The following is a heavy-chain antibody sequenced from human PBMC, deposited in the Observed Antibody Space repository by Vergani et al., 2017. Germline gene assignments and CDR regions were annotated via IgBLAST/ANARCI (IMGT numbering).Heavy chain of an antibody. J-gene: IGHJ5*02. CDR3: ARDLGGGPAAINP. CDR1: GGSFSGYY. D-gene: IGHD2-2*01. CDR2: INHSGST. Sequence: QVQLQQWGAGLLKPSETLSLTCAVYGGSFSGYYWSWIRQPPGKGLEWIGEINHSGSTNYNPSLKSRVTISVDTSKNQVSLKLSSVTAADTAVYYCARDLGGGPAAINPWGQGTLVTVSS. V-gene: IGHV4-34*01.